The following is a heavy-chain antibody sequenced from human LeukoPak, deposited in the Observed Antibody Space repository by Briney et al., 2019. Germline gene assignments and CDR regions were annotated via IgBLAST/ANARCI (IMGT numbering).Heavy chain of an antibody. CDR2: IKSKTDDGTT. CDR3: TTGNYDSSGYCDY. Sequence: GGSLRLSCAASGFTFSNAWMSWVRQAPGKGLEWVGRIKSKTDDGTTDYAAPVKGRFTISRDDSKNTLYLQMNSLKTEDTAVYYCTTGNYDSSGYCDYWGQGTLVTVSS. V-gene: IGHV3-15*01. D-gene: IGHD3-22*01. CDR1: GFTFSNAW. J-gene: IGHJ4*02.